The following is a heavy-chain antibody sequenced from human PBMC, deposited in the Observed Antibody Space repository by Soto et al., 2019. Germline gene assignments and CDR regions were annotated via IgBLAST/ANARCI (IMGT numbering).Heavy chain of an antibody. CDR3: ARTNFFGVVIIQYYYYGMDV. Sequence: GGSLRLSCAASGFTFISYAMSWVRQAPGKGLEWVSTISGSGGNTYYADSVKGRFTISRDNSKNSLYLQMNSLRAEDTAVYYCARTNFFGVVIIQYYYYGMDVWGQGTTVTVSS. J-gene: IGHJ6*02. V-gene: IGHV3-23*01. CDR2: ISGSGGNT. D-gene: IGHD3-3*01. CDR1: GFTFISYA.